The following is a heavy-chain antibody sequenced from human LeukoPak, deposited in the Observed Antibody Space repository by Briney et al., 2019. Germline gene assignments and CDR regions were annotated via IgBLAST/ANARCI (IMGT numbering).Heavy chain of an antibody. J-gene: IGHJ4*02. CDR2: IIPIFGTA. Sequence: SVKVSCKASGGTFSSYAISWVRQAPGQGLEWMGGIIPIFGTADYAQKFQGRVTITTDESTSTAYMELSSLRSEDTAVYYCASSWDGYNSPFDYWGQGTLVTVSS. V-gene: IGHV1-69*05. CDR3: ASSWDGYNSPFDY. D-gene: IGHD5-24*01. CDR1: GGTFSSYA.